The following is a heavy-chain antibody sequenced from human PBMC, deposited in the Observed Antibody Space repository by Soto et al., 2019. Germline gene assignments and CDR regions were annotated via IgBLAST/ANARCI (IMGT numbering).Heavy chain of an antibody. Sequence: SETLSLTWTVSGGSISGHYWSLIRQPPGKGLEWIGYIYYSGSTNYNPSLKSRVTISVDTSKNQFSLKLTSATAADTVVYYCARHDLGSYWVYWSQGTLATVSS. J-gene: IGHJ4*02. CDR1: GGSISGHY. CDR3: ARHDLGSYWVY. D-gene: IGHD3-10*01. V-gene: IGHV4-59*08. CDR2: IYYSGST.